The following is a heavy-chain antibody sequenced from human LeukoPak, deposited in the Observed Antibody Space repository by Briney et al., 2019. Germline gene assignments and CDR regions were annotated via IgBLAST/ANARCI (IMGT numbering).Heavy chain of an antibody. CDR1: GGSISSSSYY. Sequence: SETLSLTCTVSGGSISSSSYYWGWIRQPPGKGLEWIGSIYYSGSTYYNPSLKSRVTISVDTSKNQFSLKLSSVTAADTAVYYCARDVVVTANWGWWGQGTLITVSS. D-gene: IGHD2-21*02. CDR2: IYYSGST. V-gene: IGHV4-39*07. J-gene: IGHJ4*02. CDR3: ARDVVVTANWGW.